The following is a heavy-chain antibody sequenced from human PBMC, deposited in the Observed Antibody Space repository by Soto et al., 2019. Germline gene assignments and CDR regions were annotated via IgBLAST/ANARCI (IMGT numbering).Heavy chain of an antibody. D-gene: IGHD2-15*01. CDR3: AKGGPDPFRGGGRCYFES. V-gene: IGHV3-9*01. J-gene: IGHJ4*02. CDR2: ISWNGKII. CDR1: GFTFDDHA. Sequence: PGGSLRLSCAASGFTFDDHAMHWVRRVPGRGLEWVSSISWNGKIIGYADSVEGRFTISRDNAKNSLYLQMNSLRPEDTASYFCAKGGPDPFRGGGRCYFESWGRGTLVTVSS.